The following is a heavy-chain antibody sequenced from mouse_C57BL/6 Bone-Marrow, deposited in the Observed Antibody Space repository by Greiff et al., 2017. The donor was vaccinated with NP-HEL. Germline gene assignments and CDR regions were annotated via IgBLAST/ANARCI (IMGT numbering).Heavy chain of an antibody. CDR1: GYTFTSYW. CDR2: IDPSDSYT. Sequence: QVQLQQSGAELVKPGASVKLSCKASGYTFTSYWMQWVKQRPGQGLEWIGEIDPSDSYTNYNQKFKGKATLTVDTSSSTAYMQLSSLTSEDSAVYYCAGEGLLPWYFDVWGTGTTVTVSS. V-gene: IGHV1-50*01. CDR3: AGEGLLPWYFDV. D-gene: IGHD2-3*01. J-gene: IGHJ1*03.